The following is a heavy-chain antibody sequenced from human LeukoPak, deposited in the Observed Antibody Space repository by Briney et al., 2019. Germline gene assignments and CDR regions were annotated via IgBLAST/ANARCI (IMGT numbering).Heavy chain of an antibody. V-gene: IGHV4-31*03. J-gene: IGHJ4*01. CDR2: IHDRENA. CDR1: GDSIYSGDYY. Sequence: KPSETLSLTCTVSGDSIYSGDYYWSWIRQLPGKGLEWIGYIHDRENAYYNPSLKSRLTMSVHPSETQFSLKLSSVTAADTAVYYCARAGDGSGSYYVPVWGHGTLVTVSS. D-gene: IGHD3-10*01. CDR3: ARAGDGSGSYYVPV.